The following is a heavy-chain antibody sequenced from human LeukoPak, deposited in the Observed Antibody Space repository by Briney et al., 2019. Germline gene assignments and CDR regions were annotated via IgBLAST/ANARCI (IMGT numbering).Heavy chain of an antibody. V-gene: IGHV3-21*01. CDR3: ARECLTSVIGFDS. CDR2: ISGTRKYI. Sequence: WGSLTLSCAASGFTFSYYSMNWGRQAPGKGLEWDSSISGTRKYIFYGDSVKGRFTDSGDNANTSLYLQMDSVRSDDTAVYHCARECLTSVIGFDSWGQGTRLTVSS. D-gene: IGHD3-9*01. CDR1: GFTFSYYS. J-gene: IGHJ5*01.